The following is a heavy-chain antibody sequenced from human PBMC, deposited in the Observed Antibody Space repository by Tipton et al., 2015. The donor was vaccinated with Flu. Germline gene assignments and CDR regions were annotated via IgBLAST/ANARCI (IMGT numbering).Heavy chain of an antibody. Sequence: SGFTFSSYGMHWVRQAPGKGLEWVAVIWYDGSNKYYADSVKGRFTISRDNSKNTLYLQMNNLRAEDMAVYYCAREVYCGGGSCYRVFDIWDQGTMVTVSS. CDR3: AREVYCGGGSCYRVFDI. D-gene: IGHD2-15*01. CDR1: GFTFSSYG. V-gene: IGHV3-33*01. CDR2: IWYDGSNK. J-gene: IGHJ3*02.